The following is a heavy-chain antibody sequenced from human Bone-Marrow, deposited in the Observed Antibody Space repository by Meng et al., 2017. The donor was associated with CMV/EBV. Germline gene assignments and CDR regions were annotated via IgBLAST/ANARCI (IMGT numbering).Heavy chain of an antibody. Sequence: GGSLRLSCVGSGFKFRGYTIHWVRQRPGKGLEWVALIRGDASKAFYADSVEGRFAISRDNRRNSVFLQMDSLRIEDSALYYCGKEHDSGWPNFDSWGHGTLVTVSS. D-gene: IGHD6-19*01. J-gene: IGHJ4*01. CDR2: IRGDASKA. CDR1: GFKFRGYT. CDR3: GKEHDSGWPNFDS. V-gene: IGHV3-43*01.